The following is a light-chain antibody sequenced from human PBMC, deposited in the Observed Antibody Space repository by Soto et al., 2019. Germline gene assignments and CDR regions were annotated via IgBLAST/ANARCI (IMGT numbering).Light chain of an antibody. CDR1: SSDVGAHNY. Sequence: QSVLTQPASVSGSPGQSITISCTGTSSDVGAHNYVSWYQQHPGKAPKLMIYEVSERPSGVPERFSGSKSGTSASLAITGLQAEDEADYYCQAYDYSLTASVFGGGTKVTVL. CDR2: EVS. J-gene: IGLJ3*02. CDR3: QAYDYSLTASV. V-gene: IGLV2-14*01.